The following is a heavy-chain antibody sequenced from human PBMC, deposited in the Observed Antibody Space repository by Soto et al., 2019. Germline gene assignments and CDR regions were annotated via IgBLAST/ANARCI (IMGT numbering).Heavy chain of an antibody. J-gene: IGHJ6*02. Sequence: QVQLVESGGGVVQPGGSLRLSCEASGFTFSKFGIHWVRQAPGKGLEWVAVVSYDGSFKYYADSVKGRITISRDNSKNTLYLQMNSLRPEDTALYYCAKDSDQLLFDYYYYGMDVWGQGTTVTVSS. CDR1: GFTFSKFG. CDR2: VSYDGSFK. D-gene: IGHD2-2*01. CDR3: AKDSDQLLFDYYYYGMDV. V-gene: IGHV3-30*18.